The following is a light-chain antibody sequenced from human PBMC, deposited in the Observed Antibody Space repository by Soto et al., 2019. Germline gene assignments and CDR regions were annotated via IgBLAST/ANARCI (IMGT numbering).Light chain of an antibody. Sequence: DLQMPQSPSSLSASVGDRVTITCRASQSISSYLNWYPQKPGKAPKILIYAASSVESGVPSRFSDSGSGTHSTLTISMLQPEDFATYYCQQSYSTLTFGGGTKVEIK. CDR2: AAS. CDR1: QSISSY. J-gene: IGKJ4*01. V-gene: IGKV1-39*01. CDR3: QQSYSTLT.